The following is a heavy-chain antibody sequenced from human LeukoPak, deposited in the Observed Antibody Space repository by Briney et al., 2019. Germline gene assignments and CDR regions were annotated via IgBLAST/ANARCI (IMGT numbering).Heavy chain of an antibody. V-gene: IGHV4-31*03. CDR2: IYYSGST. J-gene: IGHJ3*02. CDR1: GGSISSGGYY. CDR3: AGQQLQSFDI. Sequence: SETLSLTCTVSGGSISSGGYYWSWIRQHPGKGLEWIEYIYYSGSTYYNPSLKSRVTISVDTSKNQFSLKLSSVTAADTAVYYCAGQQLQSFDIWGQGTMVTVSS. D-gene: IGHD6-13*01.